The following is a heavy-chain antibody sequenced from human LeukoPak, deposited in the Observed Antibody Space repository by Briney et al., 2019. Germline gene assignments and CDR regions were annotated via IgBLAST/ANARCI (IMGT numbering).Heavy chain of an antibody. D-gene: IGHD6-19*01. CDR3: ARDQALGYGWPTVLAIDI. Sequence: SETLSLTCTVSGGSITSGSYYWSWIRQPAGKGLEWIGRIYTSGSTNYNPSLKSRVTMSVDTSKNQFSLNVSSVTAADTAVYYGARDQALGYGWPTVLAIDIWGQGTMVTVSS. CDR1: GGSITSGSYY. CDR2: IYTSGST. J-gene: IGHJ3*02. V-gene: IGHV4-61*02.